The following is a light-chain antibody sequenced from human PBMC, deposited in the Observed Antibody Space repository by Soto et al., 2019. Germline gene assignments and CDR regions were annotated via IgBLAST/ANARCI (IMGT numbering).Light chain of an antibody. CDR1: SXTIGGYNV. CDR2: EGI. CDR3: CSYVGATTYV. Sequence: QSALTQPASVSGSPGQSITICCTGTSXTIGGYNVVSWYQQHPGTAPKVIIYEGIKRPSGVSNRFSGSISGSTASLTISGLQAEDEADYYCCSYVGATTYVFGTGTKVTVL. V-gene: IGLV2-23*01. J-gene: IGLJ1*01.